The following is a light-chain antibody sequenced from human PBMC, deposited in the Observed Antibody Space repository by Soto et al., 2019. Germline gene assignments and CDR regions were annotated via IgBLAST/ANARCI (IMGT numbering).Light chain of an antibody. V-gene: IGKV1-39*01. Sequence: IQLTQSPSSLSASVGDRVTVTGRASQNINIYLNWYQQKPGKAPTLLIYGASSLQSGVPSRFSGGGSRTDFTLTISSLQAEDVATYYCQQSYRSPYTFGQGTRLEI. CDR1: QNINIY. J-gene: IGKJ2*01. CDR2: GAS. CDR3: QQSYRSPYT.